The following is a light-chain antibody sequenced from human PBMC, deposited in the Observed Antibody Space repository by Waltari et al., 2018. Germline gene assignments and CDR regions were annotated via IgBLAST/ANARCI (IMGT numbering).Light chain of an antibody. J-gene: IGKJ1*01. CDR3: QHHVRLPAT. CDR2: ATS. V-gene: IGKV3-20*01. Sequence: IVLTQSPGTLSLSPGGSATLSCRASQDIGHYLAWYQQKPGQAPRLLIYATSTRVAGIPDRFSGSGSGADFSLTITRLEPEDFAVYYCQHHVRLPATFGQGTKV. CDR1: QDIGHY.